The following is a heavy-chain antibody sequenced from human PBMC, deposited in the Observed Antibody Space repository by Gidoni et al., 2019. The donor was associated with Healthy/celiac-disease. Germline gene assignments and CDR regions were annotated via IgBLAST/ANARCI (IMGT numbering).Heavy chain of an antibody. CDR3: ARQGSGWYVGGPIDY. CDR1: RGSISSSSYY. Sequence: QLQLQESGPGLAKPSVTLSLPCTVARGSISSSSYYWGWIRQPPGKGLEWIGRIYYSGSTYYNPSLKSRVTISVDTSKIQFSLKLSSVTAADTAVDYWARQGSGWYVGGPIDYWGQGTLVTVSS. D-gene: IGHD6-19*01. J-gene: IGHJ4*02. V-gene: IGHV4-39*01. CDR2: IYYSGST.